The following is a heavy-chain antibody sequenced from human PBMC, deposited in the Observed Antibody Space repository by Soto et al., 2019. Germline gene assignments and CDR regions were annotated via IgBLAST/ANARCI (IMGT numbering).Heavy chain of an antibody. V-gene: IGHV3-74*01. D-gene: IGHD1-7*01. J-gene: IGHJ4*02. CDR2: VNSDGSST. CDR3: AKAGDWNYVYDF. CDR1: VFTFTHYR. Sequence: GSLRLSCAASVFTFTHYRIHWVRQAPGKGLVWVSRVNSDGSSTNYADAVKGRFTISRDNSKNMAYLQMNNLTVEDTGVYYCAKAGDWNYVYDFWGQGTLVTVSS.